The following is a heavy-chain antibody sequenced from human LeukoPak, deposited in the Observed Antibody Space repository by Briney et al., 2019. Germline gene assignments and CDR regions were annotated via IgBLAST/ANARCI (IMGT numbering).Heavy chain of an antibody. D-gene: IGHD6-6*01. J-gene: IGHJ4*02. CDR3: ARDPPAVAANTYG. V-gene: IGHV3-66*01. CDR1: GVTVSNHY. CDR2: IYSGGST. Sequence: GGSLRLSCAASGVTVSNHYMNWVRQAPGKGLEWVSLIYSGGSTYYADSVKGRFTISRDNSKNTLYLQMNSLRAEDTAVYYCARDPPAVAANTYGWGQGTLVTVSS.